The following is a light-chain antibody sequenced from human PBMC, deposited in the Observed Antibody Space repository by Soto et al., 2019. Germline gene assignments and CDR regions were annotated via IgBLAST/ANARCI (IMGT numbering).Light chain of an antibody. CDR1: QGIGSW. CDR3: QQANSFPRT. CDR2: SAS. V-gene: IGKV1-12*01. J-gene: IGKJ1*01. Sequence: DIQMTQSPSSVSASVGDRVTITCRASQGIGSWVAWYQQKPGKAPKLLIYSASSLQSGVPSRFSGSGTGTDFPLTISSLQPEEFATYYCQQANSFPRTFGQGTKVEIK.